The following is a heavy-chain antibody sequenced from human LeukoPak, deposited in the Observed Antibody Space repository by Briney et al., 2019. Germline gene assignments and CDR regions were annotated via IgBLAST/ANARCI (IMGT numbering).Heavy chain of an antibody. V-gene: IGHV4-4*07. CDR1: GGSISSYY. D-gene: IGHD3-10*01. CDR2: IYTSGST. CDR3: ARDGLWFGELRSKTYPFDP. J-gene: IGHJ5*02. Sequence: KPSETLPLTCTVSGGSISSYYWSWIRQPAGKGLEWIGRIYTSGSTNYNPSLKSRVTMSVDTSKNQFSLKLSSVTAADTAVYYCARDGLWFGELRSKTYPFDPWGQGTLVTVSS.